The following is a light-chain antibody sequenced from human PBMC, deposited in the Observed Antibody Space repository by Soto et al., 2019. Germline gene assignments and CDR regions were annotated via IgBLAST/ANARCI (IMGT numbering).Light chain of an antibody. V-gene: IGKV3-11*01. Sequence: EIVLTQSPATLSLSPGERATLSCRATQSVNSDLAWFQQKPGQAPRLLIYEISNRATGIPARFSGSGSGTDFTLTISSLEPEDFAVYYCQQRSNWPPSITFGQGTRLEIK. CDR2: EIS. CDR3: QQRSNWPPSIT. J-gene: IGKJ5*01. CDR1: QSVNSD.